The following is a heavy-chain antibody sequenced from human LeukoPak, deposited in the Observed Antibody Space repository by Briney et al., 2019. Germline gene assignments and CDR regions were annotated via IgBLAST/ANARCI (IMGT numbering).Heavy chain of an antibody. CDR2: ISYDGSNK. CDR1: GFTFSSYG. Sequence: GGSLRLSCAASGFTFSSYGMHWVRQAPGKGLEWVAVISYDGSNKYYADSVKGRFTISRDNSKNTLYLQMSSLRAEDTAVYYCAKESIAAAGTGYFDYWGQGTLVTVSS. V-gene: IGHV3-30*18. D-gene: IGHD6-13*01. CDR3: AKESIAAAGTGYFDY. J-gene: IGHJ4*02.